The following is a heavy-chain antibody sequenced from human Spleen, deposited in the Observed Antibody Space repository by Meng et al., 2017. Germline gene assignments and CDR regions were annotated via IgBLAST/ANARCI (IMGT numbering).Heavy chain of an antibody. CDR1: GGTFISYA. Sequence: QVQLGQSGAGVKKPGSSVKVSCKASGGTFISYAITWVRQVPGQGLEWMGTVTPIFGTADYAQKFQGRVTITADKSTSSAFMELSSLRSEDTAVYYCARGSDSSGYYTFAYWGQGTLVTVSS. D-gene: IGHD3-22*01. J-gene: IGHJ4*02. V-gene: IGHV1-69*06. CDR2: VTPIFGTA. CDR3: ARGSDSSGYYTFAY.